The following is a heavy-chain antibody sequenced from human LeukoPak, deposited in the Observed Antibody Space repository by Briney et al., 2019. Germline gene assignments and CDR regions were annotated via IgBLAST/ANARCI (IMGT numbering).Heavy chain of an antibody. J-gene: IGHJ4*02. V-gene: IGHV1-8*01. CDR1: GYTFTSYD. CDR3: AKDLRGGAVPGAIDY. Sequence: AASVKVSCKASGYTFTSYDINWVRQATGQGLGWMGWMNPNSGNTGYAQKFQGRVTMTRNTSISTAYMELSSLRPEDTAVYYCAKDLRGGAVPGAIDYWGQGTLVTVSS. D-gene: IGHD2-2*01. CDR2: MNPNSGNT.